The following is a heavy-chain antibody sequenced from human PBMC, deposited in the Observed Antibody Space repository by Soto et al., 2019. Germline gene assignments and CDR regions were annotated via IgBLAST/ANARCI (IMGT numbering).Heavy chain of an antibody. CDR3: AKKVAARRYFD. D-gene: IGHD6-6*01. J-gene: IGHJ4*01. Sequence: PGGSLRLSCAASGFTFSSYGLHGVLQAPGQGLEWVAVISYDGSNKYYEESVKGRCTIPRENSKNALDLQMNSLSAESTAVYYCAKKVAARRYFD. V-gene: IGHV3-30*18. CDR1: GFTFSSYG. CDR2: ISYDGSNK.